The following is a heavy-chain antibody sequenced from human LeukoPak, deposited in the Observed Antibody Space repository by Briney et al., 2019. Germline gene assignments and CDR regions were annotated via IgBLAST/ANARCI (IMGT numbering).Heavy chain of an antibody. CDR3: ARDTGTVVDY. D-gene: IGHD4-23*01. CDR1: GGSISTYY. CDR2: IYYSGST. J-gene: IGHJ4*02. Sequence: PSETLSLTCTVSGGSISTYYWSWIRQPPGKGLEWIGYIYYSGSTNYNPSLKSRVTTSVDTSKDQFSLKLSSVTAADTAVYYCARDTGTVVDYWGQGTLVTVSS. V-gene: IGHV4-59*01.